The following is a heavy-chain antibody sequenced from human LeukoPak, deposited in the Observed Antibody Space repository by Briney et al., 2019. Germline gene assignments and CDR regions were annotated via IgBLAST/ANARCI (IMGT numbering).Heavy chain of an antibody. CDR2: ISSRSSTI. D-gene: IGHD1-26*01. CDR3: ARTDRENYAMDV. V-gene: IGHV3-48*03. Sequence: EGSLRLSCAASGFTFNNYEMNWVRQAPGKGLEWVSYISSRSSTIYYANSMRGRFTIFRDNAKNSLYLQMNSLRVEDTALYYCARTDRENYAMDVWGQGTTVTVSS. J-gene: IGHJ6*02. CDR1: GFTFNNYE.